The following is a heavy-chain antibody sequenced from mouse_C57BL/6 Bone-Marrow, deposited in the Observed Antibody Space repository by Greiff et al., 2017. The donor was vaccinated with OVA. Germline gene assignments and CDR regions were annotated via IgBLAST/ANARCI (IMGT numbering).Heavy chain of an antibody. V-gene: IGHV1-7*01. CDR1: GYTFTSYW. CDR3: ARRTTVVATPFDY. Sequence: VKLMESGAELAKPGASVKLSCKASGYTFTSYWMHWVKQRPGQGLEWIGYINPSSGYTKYNQKFKDKATLTADKSSSTAYMQLSSLTDEDSAVYYCARRTTVVATPFDYWGQGTTLTVSS. J-gene: IGHJ2*01. D-gene: IGHD1-1*01. CDR2: INPSSGYT.